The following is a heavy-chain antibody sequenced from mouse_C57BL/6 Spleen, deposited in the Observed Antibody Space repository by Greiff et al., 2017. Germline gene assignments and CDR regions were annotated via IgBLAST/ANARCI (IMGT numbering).Heavy chain of an antibody. CDR2: ISSGSSTI. CDR3: ARGYYYGSSYVEYYAMDY. CDR1: GFTFSDYG. Sequence: EVQRVESGGGLVKPGGSLKLSCAASGFTFSDYGMHWVRQAPEKGLEWVAYISSGSSTIYSADTVKGRFTISRDNAKNTLFLHMTSLRYEDTAMYYCARGYYYGSSYVEYYAMDYWGQGTSVTVSS. D-gene: IGHD1-1*01. J-gene: IGHJ4*01. V-gene: IGHV5-17*01.